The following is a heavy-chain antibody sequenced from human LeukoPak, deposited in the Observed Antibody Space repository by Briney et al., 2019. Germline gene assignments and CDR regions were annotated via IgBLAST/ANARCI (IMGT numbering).Heavy chain of an antibody. V-gene: IGHV3-23*01. D-gene: IGHD3-22*01. J-gene: IGHJ4*02. CDR2: ISASGSNT. Sequence: GGSLRLSCAVSGVRFSNYAMTWVRQAPGKGLEWVSTISASGSNTYYADSVKGRFTISRDNSKNTLYLQMNSLRAEDTAVYYCARDYYYDSSGYYFPGYWGQGTLVTVSS. CDR3: ARDYYYDSSGYYFPGY. CDR1: GVRFSNYA.